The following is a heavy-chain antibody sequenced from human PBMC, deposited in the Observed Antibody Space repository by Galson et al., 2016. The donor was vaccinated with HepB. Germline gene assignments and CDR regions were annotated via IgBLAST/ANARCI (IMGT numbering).Heavy chain of an antibody. CDR3: ARDRDSSSYYSLDY. J-gene: IGHJ4*02. CDR2: IYYSGRT. D-gene: IGHD3-22*01. CDR1: GGSISSYY. Sequence: SETLSLTCTVSGGSISSYYWSWIRRPPGKRLEWIGYIYYSGRTNYNPPLKSRVTISVDTSKNQFSLKLRSVTAADTAVYFCARDRDSSSYYSLDYWGQGTLVTVSS. V-gene: IGHV4-59*01.